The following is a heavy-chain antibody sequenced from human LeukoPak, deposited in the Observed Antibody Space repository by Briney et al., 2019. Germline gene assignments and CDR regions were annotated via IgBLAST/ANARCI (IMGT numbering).Heavy chain of an antibody. CDR3: SLSRSEYHYGMDV. J-gene: IGHJ6*02. Sequence: SQTLSLTCAISGDSVSSISVAWNWIRQSPSRGLEWLGRTYYRSKWYYEYAVSVKSRINISRDTSKNQFSLQLTSVTPEDTAVYYCSLSRSEYHYGMDVWGQGTTVTVSS. V-gene: IGHV6-1*01. CDR2: TYYRSKWYY. CDR1: GDSVSSISVA.